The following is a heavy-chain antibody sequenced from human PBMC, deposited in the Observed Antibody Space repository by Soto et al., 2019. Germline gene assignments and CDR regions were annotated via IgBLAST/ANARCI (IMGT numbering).Heavy chain of an antibody. J-gene: IGHJ6*01. CDR1: GYTFTSYD. Sequence: QVQLVQSGAEVMKPGASVKVYCKASGYTFTSYDINWVRQATGQGREWMGWLNPNSGNTGYAQKFQGRVTMARNTSISTAYMELSSLRSEDTAGYYCAREKSSGMDVRGQGTRVTVSS. CDR3: AREKSSGMDV. V-gene: IGHV1-8*01. D-gene: IGHD3-16*02. CDR2: LNPNSGNT.